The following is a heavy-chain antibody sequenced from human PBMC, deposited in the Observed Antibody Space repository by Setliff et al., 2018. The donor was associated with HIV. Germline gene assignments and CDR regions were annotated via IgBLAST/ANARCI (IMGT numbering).Heavy chain of an antibody. J-gene: IGHJ6*03. Sequence: SETLSLTCAVYGGSFSGYYWSWIRQPPGKGLEWIGSVYQSGSTSYNPSLSSRLTISVDTSKNQVSLRLSSVTAADTGVYYCARHRDPPGTSWIFYYYYMDLWGGGTTVTVSS. CDR2: VYQSGST. CDR1: GGSFSGYY. D-gene: IGHD2-2*01. CDR3: ARHRDPPGTSWIFYYYYMDL. V-gene: IGHV4-34*01.